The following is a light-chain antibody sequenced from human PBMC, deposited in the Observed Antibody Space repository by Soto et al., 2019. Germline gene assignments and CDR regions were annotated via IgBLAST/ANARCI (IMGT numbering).Light chain of an antibody. J-gene: IGLJ1*01. CDR2: AVT. CDR1: RGDVGAYNL. Sequence: SALTQPASVSGSPGQSITISCTGTRGDVGAYNLVSWYQQHPGKAPKLMIYAVTNRPSGISSRFSGSKSGNTASLTISGVQAEDEADYYCNSYTTSSTLVFGTGTKVTVL. V-gene: IGLV2-14*02. CDR3: NSYTTSSTLV.